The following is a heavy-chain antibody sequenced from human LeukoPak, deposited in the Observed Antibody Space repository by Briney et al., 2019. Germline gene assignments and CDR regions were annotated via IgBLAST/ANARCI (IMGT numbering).Heavy chain of an antibody. J-gene: IGHJ4*02. CDR1: GGSISSYY. Sequence: SETLSLTCTVSGGSISSYYWSWIRQPAGKGLEWIGRVYTSGSTNYNPSLKSRVTMSVDTSKKQFSLKLSSVTAADTAVYYCARDRHDYDSSGYYYVDYWGQGTLVTVSS. D-gene: IGHD3-22*01. CDR2: VYTSGST. V-gene: IGHV4-4*07. CDR3: ARDRHDYDSSGYYYVDY.